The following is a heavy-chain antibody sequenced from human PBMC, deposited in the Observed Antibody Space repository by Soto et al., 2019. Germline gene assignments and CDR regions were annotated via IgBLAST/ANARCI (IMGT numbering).Heavy chain of an antibody. D-gene: IGHD1-26*01. CDR1: GGSISSSSYY. J-gene: IGHJ4*02. Sequence: QLQLQESGPGLVKPSETLSLTCTVSGGSISSSSYYWGWIRQPPGKGLEWIGSIYYSGSTYYNPSLECRVSISVDTSKIQFSLKLSSVTAADTAVYYCARQGVRDYLLGGVQDYFDYWGQGTLVTVSS. CDR2: IYYSGST. CDR3: ARQGVRDYLLGGVQDYFDY. V-gene: IGHV4-39*01.